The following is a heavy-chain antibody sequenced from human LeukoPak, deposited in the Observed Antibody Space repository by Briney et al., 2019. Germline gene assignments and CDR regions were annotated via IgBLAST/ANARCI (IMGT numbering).Heavy chain of an antibody. V-gene: IGHV4-59*01. CDR3: ARVRPYGSGSKFDP. CDR1: GGSISSYY. D-gene: IGHD3-10*01. J-gene: IGHJ5*02. Sequence: SETLSLTCTVSGGSISSYYWSWIRQPPGKGLEWIGYIYYSGSTNYNPSLKSRVTISVDTSKNQFSLKLSSVTAADTAVYYCARVRPYGSGSKFDPWGQGTLVTVSS. CDR2: IYYSGST.